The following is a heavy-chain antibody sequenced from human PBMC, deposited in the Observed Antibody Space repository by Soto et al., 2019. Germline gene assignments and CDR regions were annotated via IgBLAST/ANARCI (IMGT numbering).Heavy chain of an antibody. CDR2: INHSGST. J-gene: IGHJ5*02. CDR1: GGSFSGYY. D-gene: IGHD2-2*01. V-gene: IGHV4-34*01. Sequence: PSETLSLTCAVYGGSFSGYYWSWIRQPPGKGLEWIGEINHSGSTNYNPSLKSRVTISVDTSKNQFSLKLSSVTAADTAVYYCARGPDIVVVPADNWFDPWGQGTLVTVSS. CDR3: ARGPDIVVVPADNWFDP.